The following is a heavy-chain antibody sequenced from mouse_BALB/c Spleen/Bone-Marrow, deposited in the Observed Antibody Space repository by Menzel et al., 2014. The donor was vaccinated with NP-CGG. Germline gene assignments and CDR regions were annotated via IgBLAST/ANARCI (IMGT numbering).Heavy chain of an antibody. V-gene: IGHV1-80*01. CDR2: IYPGDGDT. Sequence: LVESGAELVRPGSSVKISCKASGYAFSTYWMNWVKQRPGQGLEWIGQIYPGDGDTNYNGKFKGKATLTADESSSTAYMQLSSLTSEDSAIYFCARGLRAYWGQGTLVTVSA. CDR3: ARGLRAY. J-gene: IGHJ3*01. CDR1: GYAFSTYW.